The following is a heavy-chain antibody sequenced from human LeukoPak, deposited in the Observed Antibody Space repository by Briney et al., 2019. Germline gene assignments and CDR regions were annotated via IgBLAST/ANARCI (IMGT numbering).Heavy chain of an antibody. Sequence: PGGSLRLSCAASGFTFSTYSMNWVRQAPGKGLEWVSSISSDSTYIFYGESLKGRFTISRDNAKNSLYLQMNSLRAEDTAVYYCARVCPRDGSGYCHDYWGQGTLVTVSS. CDR3: ARVCPRDGSGYCHDY. J-gene: IGHJ4*02. CDR1: GFTFSTYS. D-gene: IGHD3-22*01. V-gene: IGHV3-21*01. CDR2: ISSDSTYI.